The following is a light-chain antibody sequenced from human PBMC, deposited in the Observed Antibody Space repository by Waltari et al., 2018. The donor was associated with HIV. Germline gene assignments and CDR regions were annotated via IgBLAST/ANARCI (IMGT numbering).Light chain of an antibody. V-gene: IGKV3-11*01. Sequence: EIVLTQSPATLSLSPGERATLSCRASQSVSSYLAWYQHKPGQAPRLLIYDASNRATGIPARFSGSGSGTDFTLTISSLEPEDFAFYYCQQRSNWHGEFTFGPGTKVDIK. J-gene: IGKJ3*01. CDR2: DAS. CDR1: QSVSSY. CDR3: QQRSNWHGEFT.